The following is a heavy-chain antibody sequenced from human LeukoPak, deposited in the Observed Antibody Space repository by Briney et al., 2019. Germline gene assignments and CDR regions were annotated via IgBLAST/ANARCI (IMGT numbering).Heavy chain of an antibody. Sequence: ASVKVSCKASGYIFTSYGISWVRQAPGQGLEWMGWINPNSGGTNYAQKFQGRVTMTRDTSISTAYMELSRLRSDDTAVYCCARVSFYYDSSGYAARRAFDIWGQGTMVTVSS. V-gene: IGHV1-2*02. D-gene: IGHD3-22*01. J-gene: IGHJ3*02. CDR1: GYIFTSYG. CDR3: ARVSFYYDSSGYAARRAFDI. CDR2: INPNSGGT.